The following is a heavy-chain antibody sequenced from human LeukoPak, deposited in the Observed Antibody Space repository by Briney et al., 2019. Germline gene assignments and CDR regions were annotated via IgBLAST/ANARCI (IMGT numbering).Heavy chain of an antibody. V-gene: IGHV3-23*01. Sequence: GGSLRLSCAASGFTFSTYAMTWVRQAPGQGLEWVSSISGSGSGTYYADSVKGRFTISRDNAKNTLYLQMNSLRAEDTAVYYCAALDHGHDYWGQGTLVTVSS. CDR3: AALDHGHDY. J-gene: IGHJ4*02. CDR2: ISGSGSGT. CDR1: GFTFSTYA.